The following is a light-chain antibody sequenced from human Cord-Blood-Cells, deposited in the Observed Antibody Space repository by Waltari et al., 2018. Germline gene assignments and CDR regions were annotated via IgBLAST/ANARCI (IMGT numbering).Light chain of an antibody. V-gene: IGKV1-5*01. J-gene: IGKJ2*01. CDR1: QSISSW. Sequence: DIQMTQSPSTLSASLGDRVTITCRASQSISSWLAWYQQKPGKAPKLLIYDASSLESGVPSRFSGSGYGTEFTLTSSSLQPDDFATYYCQQYNSYSYTCGQGTKLEIK. CDR3: QQYNSYSYT. CDR2: DAS.